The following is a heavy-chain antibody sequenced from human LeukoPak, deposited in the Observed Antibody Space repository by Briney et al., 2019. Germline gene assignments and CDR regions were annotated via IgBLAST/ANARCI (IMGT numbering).Heavy chain of an antibody. CDR2: IFQSGSS. Sequence: SETLSLTCAVYGGSFSGYYWSWIRQSPGKGPEWIGTIFQSGSSYYNPSLKSRVTISRDTSKSQFFLKLSSVTAADTAVYYCARTGYYYASNPPNYYYYMDFWGKGTTVTVSS. CDR1: GGSFSGYY. V-gene: IGHV4-34*12. J-gene: IGHJ6*03. D-gene: IGHD3-10*01. CDR3: ARTGYYYASNPPNYYYYMDF.